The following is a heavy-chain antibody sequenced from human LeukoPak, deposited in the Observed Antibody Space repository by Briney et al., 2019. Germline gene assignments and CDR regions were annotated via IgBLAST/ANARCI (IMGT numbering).Heavy chain of an antibody. D-gene: IGHD5-18*01. CDR1: GFTVSSNY. Sequence: AGGSLRLSCAASGFTVSSNYMSLVRQAPGKGLEWVSIIYSGGSTFYADSVKGRFTISRDSSKNTLYLQMNSLRAEDTAVYYCARDGYSYGTGYMDVWGKGTTVSVSS. CDR3: ARDGYSYGTGYMDV. J-gene: IGHJ6*03. V-gene: IGHV3-53*01. CDR2: IYSGGST.